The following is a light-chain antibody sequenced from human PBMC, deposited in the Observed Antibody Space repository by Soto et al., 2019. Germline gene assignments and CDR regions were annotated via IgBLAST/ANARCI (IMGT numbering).Light chain of an antibody. V-gene: IGLV2-14*01. CDR3: SSYTSSSTRV. Sequence: QSALTQPASVSGSPGQSITISCTGTSSDVGGYTYVSWYQQHPGKAPKLMIYDVINRPSGVSNRFSGSKSGNTAALTISGLQAEDEADYYCSSYTSSSTRVFGGGTKVTVL. CDR2: DVI. J-gene: IGLJ2*01. CDR1: SSDVGGYTY.